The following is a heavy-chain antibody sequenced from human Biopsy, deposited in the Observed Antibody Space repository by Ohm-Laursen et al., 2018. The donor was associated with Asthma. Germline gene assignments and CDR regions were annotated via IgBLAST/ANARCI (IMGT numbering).Heavy chain of an antibody. CDR1: GYPFIGYH. D-gene: IGHD6-13*01. CDR3: ARGQKSAGDRWFDP. CDR2: INPNSGAT. J-gene: IGHJ5*02. V-gene: IGHV1-2*06. Sequence: GASVKVSCKPSGYPFIGYHIHWMRQAPGQGLEWMGRINPNSGATNYAQKFQGRVTMTRDTSISTAYMEVSRLRSDDTAAYYCARGQKSAGDRWFDPWGQGTLVTVSS.